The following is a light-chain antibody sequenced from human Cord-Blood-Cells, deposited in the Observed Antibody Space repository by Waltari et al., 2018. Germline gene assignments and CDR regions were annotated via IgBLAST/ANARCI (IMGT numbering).Light chain of an antibody. Sequence: DIQMTQSPSSLSASVGDRVTITCRESQSISSYLNWYQQKPGKAPKLLIYAASSLQSGVPSRCSGSETGRDFSLTISSLQPEDCATYYCQQSYSTPLTFGGGTKVEIK. CDR3: QQSYSTPLT. J-gene: IGKJ4*01. CDR1: QSISSY. V-gene: IGKV1-39*01. CDR2: AAS.